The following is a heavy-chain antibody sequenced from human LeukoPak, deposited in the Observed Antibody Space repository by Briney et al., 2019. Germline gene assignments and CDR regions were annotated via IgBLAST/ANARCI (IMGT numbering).Heavy chain of an antibody. J-gene: IGHJ4*02. V-gene: IGHV5-51*01. CDR1: EYRFVNFW. Sequence: GESLKISCQGSEYRFVNFWIGWVRQTPGRGLEWMGIIYPHDSDTRYSPSFQGQVTISADKSISTAFLQWSSLKASDTAMYFCARLATGHSFDFWGQGTLVTVSS. CDR3: ARLATGHSFDF. CDR2: IYPHDSDT.